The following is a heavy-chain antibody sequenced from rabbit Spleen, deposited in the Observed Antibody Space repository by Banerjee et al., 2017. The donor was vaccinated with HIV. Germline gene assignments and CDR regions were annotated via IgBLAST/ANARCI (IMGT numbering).Heavy chain of an antibody. J-gene: IGHJ4*01. CDR1: GFDFSSYG. V-gene: IGHV1S47*01. CDR2: IDPVFGST. Sequence: QQQLVESGGGLVQPGGSLKLSCKASGFDFSSYGVSWVRQAPGKGLEWIGYIDPVFGSTYSASWVNGRFTISTHNAQNTLFLQLNSLTAADTATYFCARGPPYAGYAGYGYVYLNLWGQGTLVT. D-gene: IGHD6-1*01. CDR3: ARGPPYAGYAGYGYVYLNL.